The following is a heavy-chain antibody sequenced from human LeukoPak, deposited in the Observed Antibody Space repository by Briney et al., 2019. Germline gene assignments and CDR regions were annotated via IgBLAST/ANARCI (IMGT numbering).Heavy chain of an antibody. D-gene: IGHD5-18*01. CDR1: GVSLSDYY. CDR2: INHSGNT. J-gene: IGHJ4*02. Sequence: KTSGTLSLTCAVYGVSLSDYYCGWIRQPPGKGLEWIGEINHSGNTNYNPSLKSRVTISVDTSKNQFSLKLSSVTAADTAVYFCASGGYAYGYGYWGQGNLVTVSP. V-gene: IGHV4-34*01. CDR3: ASGGYAYGYGY.